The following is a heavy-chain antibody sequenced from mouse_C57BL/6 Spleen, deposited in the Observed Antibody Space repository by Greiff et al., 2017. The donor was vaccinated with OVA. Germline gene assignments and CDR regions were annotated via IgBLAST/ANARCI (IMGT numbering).Heavy chain of an antibody. D-gene: IGHD2-4*01. CDR3: ARYHYDYEGNY. Sequence: EVQLQESGPVLVKPGASVKMSCKASGYTFTDYYMNWVKQSHGKSLEWIGVINPYNGGASYNQKFKGKATLTVGKSSSTAYMELNSLTSEDSAVYYCARYHYDYEGNYGGQGTTLTVSS. J-gene: IGHJ2*01. CDR2: INPYNGGA. V-gene: IGHV1-19*01. CDR1: GYTFTDYY.